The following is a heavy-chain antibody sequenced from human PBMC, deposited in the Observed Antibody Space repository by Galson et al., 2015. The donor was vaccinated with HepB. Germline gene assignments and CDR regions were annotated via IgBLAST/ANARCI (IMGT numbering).Heavy chain of an antibody. CDR3: AKDGIMVANNPYQLHF. D-gene: IGHD2-15*01. J-gene: IGHJ4*02. Sequence: SLRLSCAASGFTFTRYAMTWVRQAPGKGLEWVSSITNSGGKTYYTESVKGRFTISRDNSKNTLLLQLNSLRVEDTAVYYCAKDGIMVANNPYQLHFWGQGTLVSVSS. V-gene: IGHV3-23*01. CDR2: ITNSGGKT. CDR1: GFTFTRYA.